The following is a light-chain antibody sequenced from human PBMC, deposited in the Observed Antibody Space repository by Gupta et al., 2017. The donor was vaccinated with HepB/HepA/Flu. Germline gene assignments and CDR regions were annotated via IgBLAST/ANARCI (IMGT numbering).Light chain of an antibody. CDR3: TSYSNTTHIV. J-gene: IGLJ2*01. CDR2: EVS. Sequence: QSALTQVASVSGSPGQSITISCTGTSTDIGGYEYVSWYQQHPGKAPKLLIYEVSRRPSGVSSRFSASKSGITASLTISGLQAEDEAYYYCTSYSNTTHIVFGGGTKFTVL. CDR1: STDIGGYEY. V-gene: IGLV2-14*03.